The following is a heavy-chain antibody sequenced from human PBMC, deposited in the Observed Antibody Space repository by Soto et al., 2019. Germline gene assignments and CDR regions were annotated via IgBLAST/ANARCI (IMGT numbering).Heavy chain of an antibody. J-gene: IGHJ4*02. CDR2: ISSSSSTI. D-gene: IGHD5-12*01. V-gene: IGHV3-48*02. CDR1: GFTFSSYS. Sequence: GGSLRLSCAASGFTFSSYSMNWVRQAPGKGLEWVSYISSSSSTIYYADSVKGRFTISRDNAKNSLYLQMNSLRDEDTAVYYCARDPRNFGYSGYDTFYFDYWGQGTLVTVSS. CDR3: ARDPRNFGYSGYDTFYFDY.